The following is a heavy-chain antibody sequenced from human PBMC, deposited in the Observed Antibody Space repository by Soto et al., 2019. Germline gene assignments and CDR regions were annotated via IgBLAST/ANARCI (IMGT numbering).Heavy chain of an antibody. CDR2: ISGRGDAT. J-gene: IGHJ5*02. Sequence: GGSLRLSCASSGFSFSRYLMTWVRQTPGQGLEWVSSISGRGDATYYADSVKGRFTISRDNSKNTLFLQMNSLGADDTAVYYCAKDPILTTPPSFDPWGQGTLVTVSS. CDR3: AKDPILTTPPSFDP. CDR1: GFSFSRYL. V-gene: IGHV3-23*01. D-gene: IGHD3-9*01.